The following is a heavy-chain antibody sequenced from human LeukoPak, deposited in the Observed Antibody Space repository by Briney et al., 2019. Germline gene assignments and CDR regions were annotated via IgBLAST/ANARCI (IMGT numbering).Heavy chain of an antibody. D-gene: IGHD5-12*01. J-gene: IGHJ4*02. CDR1: GFTFSSYG. V-gene: IGHV3-23*01. CDR2: ISNGGHHT. Sequence: PGGSLRLSCAASGFTFSSYGMHWVRQAPGKGLEWVSSISNGGHHTYYADSVRGRFTISRDNSKNTLYLQMDSLRAADTAVYYCAKVISSYSGYDSYWGQGTLVTVSS. CDR3: AKVISSYSGYDSY.